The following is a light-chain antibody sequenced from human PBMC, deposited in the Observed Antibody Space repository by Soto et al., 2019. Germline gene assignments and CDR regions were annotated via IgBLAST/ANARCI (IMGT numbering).Light chain of an antibody. CDR2: EGS. CDR1: SSDVGSYNL. Sequence: HSVLTQPASVSGSPGQSITISCTGTSSDVGSYNLVSWYQQHPGKAPKLMIYEGSKRHSGVSNRFSGSKSGNTASLTISGLQAEDEADYYCCSYAGSSTSYVFGTGTKLTVL. V-gene: IGLV2-23*01. CDR3: CSYAGSSTSYV. J-gene: IGLJ1*01.